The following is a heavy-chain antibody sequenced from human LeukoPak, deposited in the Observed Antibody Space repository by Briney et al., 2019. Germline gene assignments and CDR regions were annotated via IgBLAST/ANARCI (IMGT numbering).Heavy chain of an antibody. CDR3: ARHTPSTYPGGPYDY. J-gene: IGHJ4*02. CDR2: ISYSGST. V-gene: IGHV4-59*08. D-gene: IGHD2-15*01. CDR1: GASISSNY. Sequence: SETLSLTCTVSGASISSNYWCWIRQPSGKGLEWIGYISYSGSTAYNASLNNRVTISADTSKNQFSLKLNPVTAADTAVYYCARHTPSTYPGGPYDYWGQGTLVTVSS.